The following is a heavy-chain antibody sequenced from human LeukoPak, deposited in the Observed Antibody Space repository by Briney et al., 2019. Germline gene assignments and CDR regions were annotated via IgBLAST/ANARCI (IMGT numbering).Heavy chain of an antibody. CDR3: ARGRSSGYLDY. J-gene: IGHJ4*02. CDR2: MNPNSGNT. Sequence: GASVKVSCKASGYTFTSYDINWVRQATGPGLEWMGWMNPNSGNTGDAQKFQSRVTITRNTSISTTYMELSSLRSEDTAVYYCARGRSSGYLDYWGQGTLVTVSS. D-gene: IGHD3-22*01. V-gene: IGHV1-8*03. CDR1: GYTFTSYD.